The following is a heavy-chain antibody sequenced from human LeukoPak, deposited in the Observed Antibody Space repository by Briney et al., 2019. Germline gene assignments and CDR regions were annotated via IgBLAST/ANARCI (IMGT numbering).Heavy chain of an antibody. CDR1: GFTFSDYN. CDR3: ARSIGLTGGGVDV. D-gene: IGHD3-9*01. J-gene: IGHJ6*02. CDR2: ITNGGSTI. V-gene: IGHV3-11*01. Sequence: GGSLRLSCAASGFTFSDYNMNWVRQAPGKGLEWVSYITNGGSTIHYADSVKGRFTISRDNAKKTLYLQMNSLRAEDTAVYYCARSIGLTGGGVDVWGQGTPVTVSS.